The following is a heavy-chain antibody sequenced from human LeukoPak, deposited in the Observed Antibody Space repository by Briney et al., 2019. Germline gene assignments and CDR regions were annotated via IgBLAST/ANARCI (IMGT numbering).Heavy chain of an antibody. J-gene: IGHJ4*02. CDR2: IGTAGDT. V-gene: IGHV3-13*01. D-gene: IGHD5-24*01. CDR3: ASLANGYNFDY. Sequence: GGSLRLSCAASGFTFSSYDMHWVRQATGKGLEWVSAIGTAGDTYYPGSVKGRFTISRENAKNSLYLQMNSLRAEDTAVYYCASLANGYNFDYWGQGTLVTVSS. CDR1: GFTFSSYD.